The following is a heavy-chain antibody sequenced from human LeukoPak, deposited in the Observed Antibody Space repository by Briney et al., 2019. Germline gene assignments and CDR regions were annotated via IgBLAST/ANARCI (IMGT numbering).Heavy chain of an antibody. CDR2: ISAYNGNT. J-gene: IGHJ4*02. V-gene: IGHV1-18*01. Sequence: ASVKVSCKASGYTFTSYGISWVRQAPGQGLEWMGWISAYNGNTNYAKKLQGRVTMTTDTSTSTAYMELRSLRSDDTAVYYCARGRAAAGPTYFDYWGQGTLVTVSS. CDR1: GYTFTSYG. CDR3: ARGRAAAGPTYFDY. D-gene: IGHD6-13*01.